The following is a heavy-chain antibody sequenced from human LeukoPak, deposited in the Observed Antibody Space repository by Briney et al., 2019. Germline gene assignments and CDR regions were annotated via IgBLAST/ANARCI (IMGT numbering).Heavy chain of an antibody. Sequence: ASVKVSCNASGYTFTGYYMHWVRQAPGQGLEWMGWINPNSGGTNYAQKFQGRVTMTRDTSISTAYMELSRLRSDDTAVYYCARVPLGACSSTSCYYGMDVWGQGTTVTVSS. CDR1: GYTFTGYY. J-gene: IGHJ6*02. CDR2: INPNSGGT. V-gene: IGHV1-2*02. D-gene: IGHD2-2*01. CDR3: ARVPLGACSSTSCYYGMDV.